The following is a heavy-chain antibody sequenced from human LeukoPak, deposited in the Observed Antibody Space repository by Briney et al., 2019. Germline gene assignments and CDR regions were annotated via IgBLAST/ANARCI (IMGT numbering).Heavy chain of an antibody. CDR1: GFTFSSYA. J-gene: IGHJ6*02. CDR2: ISDSGVNT. V-gene: IGHV3-23*01. CDR3: AKELGSAYYYYHGMDV. D-gene: IGHD3-10*01. Sequence: GGSLRLSCAASGFTFSSYAMTWVRRAPGKGLEWVSLISDSGVNTYYADSVKGRFTISRDNSKNTLYLQMNSLRAEDTAVYYCAKELGSAYYYYHGMDVWGQGTTVTVSS.